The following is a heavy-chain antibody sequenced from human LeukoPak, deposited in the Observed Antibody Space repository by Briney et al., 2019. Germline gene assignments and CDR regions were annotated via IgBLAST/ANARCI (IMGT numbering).Heavy chain of an antibody. CDR2: ISAYNGNT. J-gene: IGHJ4*02. Sequence: PVASVKVSCKASGYTFTSYGISWVRQAPGQGLEWMGWISAYNGNTNYAQKLQGRVTMTTDTSTSTAYMELRSLRSEDTAVYYCARPEIYYYDSSGYYQAFDYWGQGTLVTVSS. CDR3: ARPEIYYYDSSGYYQAFDY. V-gene: IGHV1-18*01. CDR1: GYTFTSYG. D-gene: IGHD3-22*01.